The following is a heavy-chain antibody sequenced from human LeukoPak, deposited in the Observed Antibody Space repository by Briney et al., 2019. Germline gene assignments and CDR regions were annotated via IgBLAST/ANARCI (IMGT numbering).Heavy chain of an antibody. CDR2: ISSSSSTI. V-gene: IGHV3-48*04. J-gene: IGHJ4*02. CDR3: ARAIVGATTFDY. Sequence: PGGSLRLSCAASAFTFSSHSMNWVRQAPGKGLEWLSYISSSSSTIYYADSVKGRFTISRDNAKNSLYLQMNSLRAEDTAVYYCARAIVGATTFDYWGQGTLVTVSS. D-gene: IGHD1-26*01. CDR1: AFTFSSHS.